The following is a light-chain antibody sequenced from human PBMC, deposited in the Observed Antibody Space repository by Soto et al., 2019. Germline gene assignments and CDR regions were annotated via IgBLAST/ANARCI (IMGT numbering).Light chain of an antibody. CDR2: YDI. J-gene: IGLJ2*01. CDR3: HVWDSTSDHR. Sequence: SYELTQPRSVSVAPGKTASITCGGNNIGSKSVHWYQPRPGQAPVVVMSYDIDRPSGIPERFSGSNSGNTATLTINRVEVGDEADYYCHVWDSTSDHRFGGGTKLTVL. V-gene: IGLV3-21*01. CDR1: NIGSKS.